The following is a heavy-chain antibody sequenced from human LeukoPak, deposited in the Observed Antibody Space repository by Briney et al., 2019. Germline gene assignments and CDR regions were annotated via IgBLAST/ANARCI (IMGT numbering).Heavy chain of an antibody. V-gene: IGHV1-69*05. J-gene: IGHJ6*03. CDR1: GGTFSSYA. Sequence: SVKVSCKASGGTFSSYAISWVRQAPGQGLEWMGRIIPIFGAANYAQKFQGRVTITTDESTSTAYMELSSLRSEDTAVYYCARVAFLGPYYYYYMDVWGKGTTVTVSS. D-gene: IGHD7-27*01. CDR2: IIPIFGAA. CDR3: ARVAFLGPYYYYYMDV.